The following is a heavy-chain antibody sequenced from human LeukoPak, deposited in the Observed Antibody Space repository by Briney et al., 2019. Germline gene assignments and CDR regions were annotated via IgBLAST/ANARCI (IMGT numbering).Heavy chain of an antibody. CDR1: GGSFSGHS. V-gene: IGHV4-34*01. Sequence: SETLSLTCAVYGGSFSGHSWSWIRQAPGKGLEWIGEISHTGTINYNPSLKSRVTISADTSKNQFSLKLSSVTAADTAVYYCARASTIFGVVTAYYFDYWGQGTLVTVSS. D-gene: IGHD3-3*01. CDR3: ARASTIFGVVTAYYFDY. J-gene: IGHJ4*02. CDR2: ISHTGTI.